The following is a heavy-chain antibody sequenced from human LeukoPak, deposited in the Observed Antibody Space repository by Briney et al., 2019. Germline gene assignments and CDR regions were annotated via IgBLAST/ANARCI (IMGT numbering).Heavy chain of an antibody. Sequence: GGSLRLSCAASGFTFSSYAMHWVRQAPGKGLEWVAVIWHDGSNQTYTDSVKGRFTISRDNSKNTLYLQMNSLRAEDTAVYYCARGVTYYYGSGGYFDYWGQGTLVTVSS. V-gene: IGHV3-33*01. CDR2: IWHDGSNQ. J-gene: IGHJ4*02. CDR1: GFTFSSYA. CDR3: ARGVTYYYGSGGYFDY. D-gene: IGHD3-10*01.